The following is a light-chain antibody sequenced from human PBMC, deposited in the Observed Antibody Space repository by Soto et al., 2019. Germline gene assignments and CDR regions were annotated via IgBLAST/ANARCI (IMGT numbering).Light chain of an antibody. CDR1: QSLLHSNGYNY. J-gene: IGKJ1*01. Sequence: DIVMPQSPLSLPVTPGEPASISCRSSQSLLHSNGYNYLDWYLQKPGQSPQLLIYLGSNRASGVPDRFRGSGSGTDFTLKSSRVEAEDVGVYYCMQPLQAWTFGQGTKVEIK. V-gene: IGKV2-28*01. CDR3: MQPLQAWT. CDR2: LGS.